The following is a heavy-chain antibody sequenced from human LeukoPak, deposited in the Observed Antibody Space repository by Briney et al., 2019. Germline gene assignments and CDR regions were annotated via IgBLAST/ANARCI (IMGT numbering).Heavy chain of an antibody. CDR3: ATDTNEPGTPGFDY. CDR2: ISWDGGST. Sequence: GGSLRLSCAASGFTFDDYAMHWVRQAPGKGLEWVSLISWDGGSTYYADSVKGRFTISRGNSKNSLYLQMNSLRAEDTALYYCATDTNEPGTPGFDYWGQGTLVTVSS. CDR1: GFTFDDYA. V-gene: IGHV3-43D*03. D-gene: IGHD1-1*01. J-gene: IGHJ4*02.